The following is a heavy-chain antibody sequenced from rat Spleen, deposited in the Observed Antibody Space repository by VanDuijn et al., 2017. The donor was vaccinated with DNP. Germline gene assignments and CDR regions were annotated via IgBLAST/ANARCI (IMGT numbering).Heavy chain of an antibody. CDR1: GFTFSDYY. V-gene: IGHV5-27*01. Sequence: EVQLVESGGGLVQPGRSLKLSCAASGFTFSDYYMAWVRQAPTKGLEWVASISPSGGSTYYRDSVKGRFTISRDNAKSTLYLQMDSLRSEDTATYYCATGYGYNNWFAYWGQGTLVTVSS. J-gene: IGHJ3*01. D-gene: IGHD1-9*01. CDR2: ISPSGGST. CDR3: ATGYGYNNWFAY.